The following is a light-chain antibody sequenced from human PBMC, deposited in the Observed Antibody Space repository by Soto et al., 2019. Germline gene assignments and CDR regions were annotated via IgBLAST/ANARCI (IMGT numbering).Light chain of an antibody. CDR3: SAYTARSTLV. J-gene: IGLJ3*02. V-gene: IGLV2-14*01. CDR2: EVR. CDR1: MRDVGAYNL. Sequence: QSVLTQPASVSGSAGQSITISCSGTMRDVGAYNLVSWYQQHPGTAPKLIIYEVRNRPSGISSRFSGSRSGNTASLTISGLQPEHEGVYYCSAYTARSTLVFGGGTKLTVL.